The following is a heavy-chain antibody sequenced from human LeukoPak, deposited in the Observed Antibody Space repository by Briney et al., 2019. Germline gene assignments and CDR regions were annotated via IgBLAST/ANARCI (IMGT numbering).Heavy chain of an antibody. D-gene: IGHD3-16*01. J-gene: IGHJ6*02. Sequence: SETPSLTCAVYGGSFSGYYWSWIRQPPGKGLEWIGEINHSGSTNYNPSLKSRVTISVDTSKNQFSLKLSSVTAADTAVYYCAKLMITFGGVPYGMDVWGQGTTVTVSS. CDR3: AKLMITFGGVPYGMDV. CDR1: GGSFSGYY. V-gene: IGHV4-34*01. CDR2: INHSGST.